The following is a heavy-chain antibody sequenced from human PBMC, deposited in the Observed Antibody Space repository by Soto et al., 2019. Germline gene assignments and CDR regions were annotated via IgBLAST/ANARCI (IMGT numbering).Heavy chain of an antibody. Sequence: EVHLVESGGGLVQPGGSLRLSCAASGFPFSGYSMNWVRQAPGKGLEWISYIGSGSGTIYYADSVKGRFTISGDNAKNSLYLQMNSLRDEDMAVYYCARKVLGATNYYSDYWGQGTLVTVSS. CDR3: ARKVLGATNYYSDY. CDR1: GFPFSGYS. J-gene: IGHJ4*02. CDR2: IGSGSGTI. D-gene: IGHD1-26*01. V-gene: IGHV3-48*02.